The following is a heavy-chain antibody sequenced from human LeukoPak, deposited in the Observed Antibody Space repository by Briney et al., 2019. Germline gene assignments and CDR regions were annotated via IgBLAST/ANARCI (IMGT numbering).Heavy chain of an antibody. CDR2: INHSGST. J-gene: IGHJ4*02. CDR3: ARHDLSMVRGVPYYFDY. V-gene: IGHV4-34*01. Sequence: SETLSLTCAVYGGSFSGYYWSWIRQPPGKGLEWIGEINHSGSTNYNPSLKSRVTISVDTSKNQFSLKLSSVTAADTAVYYCARHDLSMVRGVPYYFDYWGQGTLVTVSS. D-gene: IGHD3-10*01. CDR1: GGSFSGYY.